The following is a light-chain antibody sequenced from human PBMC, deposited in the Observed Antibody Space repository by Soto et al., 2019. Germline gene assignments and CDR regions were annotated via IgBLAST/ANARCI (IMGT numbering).Light chain of an antibody. Sequence: EIVLTQSPGTLSLSPGERATLSCRASQSVSSSYLAWYQQKPGQAPRLLIYGASSRATGIPDRFSGSGSGTDFTLTISRLEPADFAVYYCQQYGSSPRLFTFGPGTKVDIK. J-gene: IGKJ3*01. CDR3: QQYGSSPRLFT. CDR2: GAS. V-gene: IGKV3-20*01. CDR1: QSVSSSY.